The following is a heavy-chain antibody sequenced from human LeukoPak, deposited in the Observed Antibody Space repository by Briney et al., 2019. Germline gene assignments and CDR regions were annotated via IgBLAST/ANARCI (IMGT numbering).Heavy chain of an antibody. Sequence: SETLSLTCAVYGGSFSGYYWSWIRQPPGKGLEWIGEINHSGSTNYNPSLKSRVTISVDTSKNQFSLKLSSVTAADTAVYYCARHEYSGSYYGLSWFDPWGQGSLVTVSS. CDR2: INHSGST. CDR1: GGSFSGYY. V-gene: IGHV4-34*01. D-gene: IGHD1-26*01. CDR3: ARHEYSGSYYGLSWFDP. J-gene: IGHJ5*02.